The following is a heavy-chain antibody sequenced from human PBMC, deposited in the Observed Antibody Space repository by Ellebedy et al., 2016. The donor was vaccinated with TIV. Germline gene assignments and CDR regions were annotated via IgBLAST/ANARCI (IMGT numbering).Heavy chain of an antibody. V-gene: IGHV3-66*01. CDR3: ARDRYCTGGHCRGYFDY. J-gene: IGHJ4*02. Sequence: PGGSLRLSCTITGFTVNTNYMDRVRQAPGRGLEWVSALHPGGTTRSADSVKDRFTISRDNSKNTVFLQMNSLTAEDTAVYYCARDRYCTGGHCRGYFDYWGQGALVIVSS. CDR2: LHPGGTT. CDR1: GFTVNTNY. D-gene: IGHD2-8*02.